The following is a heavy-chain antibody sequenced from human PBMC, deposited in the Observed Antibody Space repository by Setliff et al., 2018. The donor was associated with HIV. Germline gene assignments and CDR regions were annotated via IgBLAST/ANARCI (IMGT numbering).Heavy chain of an antibody. CDR3: VKDEEYIGVVSATMNMPGYYHYYYMDV. CDR1: GFTFSSYT. J-gene: IGHJ6*03. D-gene: IGHD2-2*01. Sequence: GGSLRLSCAASGFTFSSYTMHWVRQAPGKGLEWVASINGDSTFIYYADSVKGRFTISRDNADRSLYLQMNSLRAEDTAVYYCVKDEEYIGVVSATMNMPGYYHYYYMDVWGKGSTVTVSS. CDR2: INGDSTFI. V-gene: IGHV3-21*01.